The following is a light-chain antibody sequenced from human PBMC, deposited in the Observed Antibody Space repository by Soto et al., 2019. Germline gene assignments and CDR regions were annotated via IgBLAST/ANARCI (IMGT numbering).Light chain of an antibody. CDR3: SSYAGSNNLYV. CDR1: SSDVGGYKY. Sequence: QSALTQPPSASGSPGQSVTISCTGTSSDVGGYKYVSWFQQHPGKAPKLLIYEVSKPPSGVPERFSGCKSGNTASLTVYGLQAEGEADYYCSSYAGSNNLYVFGTGTKLTVL. CDR2: EVS. J-gene: IGLJ1*01. V-gene: IGLV2-8*01.